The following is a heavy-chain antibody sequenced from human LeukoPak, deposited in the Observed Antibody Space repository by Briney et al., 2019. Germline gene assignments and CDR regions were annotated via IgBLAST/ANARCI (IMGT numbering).Heavy chain of an antibody. CDR1: GFNFSSYG. Sequence: GGSLRLSCAASGFNFSSYGMHWVRQAPGKGLEWVAFIRYDGSSEYYSDSVKGRFAISRDNSKNTLYLQMNSLRAEDTAVYYCAKLVSSWYSPHWDWGQGTLVTVSS. V-gene: IGHV3-30*02. J-gene: IGHJ4*02. CDR3: AKLVSSWYSPHWD. CDR2: IRYDGSSE. D-gene: IGHD6-13*01.